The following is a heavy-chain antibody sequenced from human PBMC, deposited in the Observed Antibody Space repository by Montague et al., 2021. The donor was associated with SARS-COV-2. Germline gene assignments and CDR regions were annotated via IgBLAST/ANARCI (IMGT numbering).Heavy chain of an antibody. D-gene: IGHD3-16*01. CDR2: ISSSSSYI. CDR1: GFTFSSYS. Sequence: SLRLPCAASGFTFSSYSMNWVRQAPGKGLEWVSSISSSSSYIYYADSVKGRFTISRDNAKNSLYLQMNSLRAEDTAVYYCARDSPDYVWGSYGMDVWGQGTTVTVSS. J-gene: IGHJ6*02. CDR3: ARDSPDYVWGSYGMDV. V-gene: IGHV3-21*01.